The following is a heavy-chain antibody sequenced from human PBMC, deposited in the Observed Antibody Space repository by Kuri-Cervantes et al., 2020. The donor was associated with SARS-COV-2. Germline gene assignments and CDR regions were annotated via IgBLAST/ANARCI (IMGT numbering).Heavy chain of an antibody. D-gene: IGHD2-2*01. V-gene: IGHV3-7*01. Sequence: GGSLRLSCAASGFSFSSYGMSWVRQAPGKGLEWVANIKQDGSEKYYVDSVKGRFTISRDNAKNSLYLQMNSLRAEDTAVYYCARVIPAAILLTGSGSNWFDPWGQGTLVTVSS. J-gene: IGHJ5*02. CDR2: IKQDGSEK. CDR1: GFSFSSYG. CDR3: ARVIPAAILLTGSGSNWFDP.